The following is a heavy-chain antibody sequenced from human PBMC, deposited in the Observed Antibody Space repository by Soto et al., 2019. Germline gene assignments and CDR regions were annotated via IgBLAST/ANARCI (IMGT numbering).Heavy chain of an antibody. J-gene: IGHJ4*02. D-gene: IGHD3-16*01. CDR3: ECGGNFFVY. Sequence: VQLVESGGGLVQPGGSLRLPSAASGFTFSTYWMTWVRQPPGKGLEWVASINQDGSERYYVDSVRGRFTISRDNAKNSLYLQMNSLRAEDTAVYYYECGGNFFVYWGQGTLVTVSP. CDR2: INQDGSER. CDR1: GFTFSTYW. V-gene: IGHV3-7*01.